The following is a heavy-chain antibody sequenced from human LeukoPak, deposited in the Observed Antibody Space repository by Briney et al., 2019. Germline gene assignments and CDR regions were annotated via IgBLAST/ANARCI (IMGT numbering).Heavy chain of an antibody. CDR2: IWYDGSNK. CDR3: AKAAFSRTSYLDY. D-gene: IGHD3-3*02. Sequence: PGGSLRLSCAASGFTFSSYGMHWVRQAPGKGLEWVAVIWYDGSNKYYTDSVKGRFTVSRDNSKNTLYLQMDSLRADDTAVYYCAKAAFSRTSYLDYWGQGTLVTASS. CDR1: GFTFSSYG. V-gene: IGHV3-33*06. J-gene: IGHJ4*02.